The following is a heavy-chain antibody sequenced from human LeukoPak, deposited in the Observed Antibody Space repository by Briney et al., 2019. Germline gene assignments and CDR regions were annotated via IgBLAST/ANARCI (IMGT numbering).Heavy chain of an antibody. D-gene: IGHD3-22*01. Sequence: GGSLRLSCKGSGYSFTSYWIGWVRQMPGKGLEWMGIIYPGDSDTRYSPSFQGQFTISADKSIITAYLQWSSLKASDTAMYYCARVDSSGYHTFDYWGQGTLVTVSS. CDR1: GYSFTSYW. J-gene: IGHJ4*02. V-gene: IGHV5-51*01. CDR3: ARVDSSGYHTFDY. CDR2: IYPGDSDT.